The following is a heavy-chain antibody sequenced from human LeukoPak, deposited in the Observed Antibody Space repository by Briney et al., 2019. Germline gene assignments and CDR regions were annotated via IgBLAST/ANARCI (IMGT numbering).Heavy chain of an antibody. CDR2: ISSNGGST. Sequence: LPGGSLRLSCAASGFTFSSYAMHWVRQAPGKGLEYVSAISSNGGSTYYANSVKGRFTISRDNSKNTLYLQMGSLRAEDMAVDYCARSHIVVVVAAAFDPWGQGTLVTVSP. V-gene: IGHV3-64*01. CDR3: ARSHIVVVVAAAFDP. D-gene: IGHD2-15*01. J-gene: IGHJ5*02. CDR1: GFTFSSYA.